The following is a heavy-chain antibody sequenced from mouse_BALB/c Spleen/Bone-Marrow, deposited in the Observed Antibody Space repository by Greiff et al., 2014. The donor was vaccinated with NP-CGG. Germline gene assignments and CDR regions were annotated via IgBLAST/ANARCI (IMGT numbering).Heavy chain of an antibody. CDR3: ARVYYGSRTYYFDY. CDR1: GYSFTDYN. V-gene: IGHV1-18*01. Sequence: EVKLMESGPELVKPGASVKISCKASGYSFTDYNMNWVKQSHGKNLEWIGLINPYNGGTSYNQKFKGKATLTVDKSSSTAYMELLSLTSEDSAVYYCARVYYGSRTYYFDYWGQGTTLTVSS. D-gene: IGHD1-1*01. J-gene: IGHJ2*01. CDR2: INPYNGGT.